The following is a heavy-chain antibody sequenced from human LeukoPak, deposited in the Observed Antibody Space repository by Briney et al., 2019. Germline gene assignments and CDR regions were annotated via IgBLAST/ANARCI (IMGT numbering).Heavy chain of an antibody. J-gene: IGHJ4*02. D-gene: IGHD3-22*01. CDR2: ISSSSSYI. CDR3: ASIYYYDSSNNASDY. V-gene: IGHV3-21*01. CDR1: GFTFRSYS. Sequence: KPGGSLRLSCAASGFTFRSYSMNWVRQAPGKGLEWVSSISSSSSYIYYADSVKGRFTISRDNAKNSLYLQMNSLRAEDTAVYYCASIYYYDSSNNASDYWGQGTLVTVSS.